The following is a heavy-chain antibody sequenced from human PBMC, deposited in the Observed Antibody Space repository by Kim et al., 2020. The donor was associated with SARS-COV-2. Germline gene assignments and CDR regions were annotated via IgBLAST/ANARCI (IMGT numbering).Heavy chain of an antibody. V-gene: IGHV1-69*13. CDR3: ASTSVSLGYYYYGMDV. CDR2: IIPIFGTA. J-gene: IGHJ6*02. Sequence: SVKVSCKASGGTFSSYAISWVRQAPGQGLEWMGGIIPIFGTANYAQRFQGRVTITADESTSTAYMELSSLRSEDTAVYYCASTSVSLGYYYYGMDVWGQGTTVTVSS. CDR1: GGTFSSYA. D-gene: IGHD3-10*01.